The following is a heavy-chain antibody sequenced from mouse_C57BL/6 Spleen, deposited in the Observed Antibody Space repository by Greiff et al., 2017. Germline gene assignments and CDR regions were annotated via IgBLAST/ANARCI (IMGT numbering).Heavy chain of an antibody. CDR1: GYTFTSYW. V-gene: IGHV1-50*01. Sequence: QVQLKQPGAELVKPGASVKLSCKASGYTFTSYWMQWVKQRPGQGLEWIGEIDPSDSYTNYNQKFKGKATLTVDTSPSTAYMQLSSLTSEDSAVYYCARTSSSFDYWGQGTTLTVSS. J-gene: IGHJ2*01. D-gene: IGHD1-1*01. CDR3: ARTSSSFDY. CDR2: IDPSDSYT.